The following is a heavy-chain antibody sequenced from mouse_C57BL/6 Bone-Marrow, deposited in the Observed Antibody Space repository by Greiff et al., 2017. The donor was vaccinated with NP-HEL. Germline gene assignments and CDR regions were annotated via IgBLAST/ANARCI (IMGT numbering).Heavy chain of an antibody. CDR2: ILPGSGST. V-gene: IGHV1-9*01. CDR1: GYTFTGYW. J-gene: IGHJ3*01. CDR3: AIDGNVWFAY. Sequence: VHLVESGAELMKPGASVKLSCKATGYTFTGYWIEWVKQRPGHGLEWIGEILPGSGSTNYNEKFKGKATFPADTSSNTAYMQLSSLTTEDSAIYYCAIDGNVWFAYWGQGTLVTVSA. D-gene: IGHD2-1*01.